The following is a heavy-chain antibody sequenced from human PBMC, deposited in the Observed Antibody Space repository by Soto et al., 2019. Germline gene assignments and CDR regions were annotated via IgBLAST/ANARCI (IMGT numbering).Heavy chain of an antibody. V-gene: IGHV4-59*08. CDR3: AAYRCGEGGRGY. CDR2: DYSDSA. D-gene: IGHD6-19*01. Sequence: QVQLQESGPGVVKPSETLSLTCTVSGASVSSHHWTWIRQPPGTGLEWIGDYSDSASYSPSLKSRSTISSVTSKNPFSLNLSSVTAPVTAVYYCAAYRCGEGGRGYWGQGTLVPVSS. CDR1: GASVSSHH. J-gene: IGHJ1*01.